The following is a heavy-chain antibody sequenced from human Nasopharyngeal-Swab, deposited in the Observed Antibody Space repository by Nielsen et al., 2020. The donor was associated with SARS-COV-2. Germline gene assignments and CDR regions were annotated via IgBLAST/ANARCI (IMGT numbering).Heavy chain of an antibody. D-gene: IGHD6-19*01. J-gene: IGHJ3*02. CDR2: ISYDGSDK. CDR1: GFTFSDYA. V-gene: IGHV3-30-3*01. CDR3: AREGVAVTGSSFDI. Sequence: GESLKISCAASGFTFSDYAMHWVRQAPGKRLDWVAFISYDGSDKYYADSLKGRFTISRDNSKNTLYLQMSGLRAEDTAVYFCAREGVAVTGSSFDIWGQGTMVTVSS.